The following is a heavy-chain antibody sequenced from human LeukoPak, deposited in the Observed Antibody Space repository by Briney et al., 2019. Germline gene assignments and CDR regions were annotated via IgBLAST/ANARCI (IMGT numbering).Heavy chain of an antibody. Sequence: GGSLRLSCAASGFTFSTYAKNWVRQAPGKGLEWVAVISYDGRQNYYADSVKGRFTISRDNSKNTLYLQMNSLRAEDTAVYYCARDLTNIITLVRGVIITTDSFDPWGQGTLVTVSS. J-gene: IGHJ5*02. V-gene: IGHV3-30*04. CDR1: GFTFSTYA. D-gene: IGHD3-10*01. CDR2: ISYDGRQN. CDR3: ARDLTNIITLVRGVIITTDSFDP.